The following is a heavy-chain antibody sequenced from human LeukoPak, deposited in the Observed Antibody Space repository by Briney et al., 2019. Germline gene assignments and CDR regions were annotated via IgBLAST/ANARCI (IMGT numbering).Heavy chain of an antibody. CDR1: GVSISSSNW. D-gene: IGHD3-16*01. CDR2: IYHSGST. J-gene: IGHJ4*02. Sequence: PSGTLSLTCAVSGVSISSSNWWHWVRQPPGKGLEWIGEIYHSGSTNYNPSLKSRVTISVDKSKNQFSLKLSSVTAADTAVYYCARHGGSLYPYWGAHNYFDYWGQGTLVTVSS. CDR3: ARHGGSLYPYWGAHNYFDY. V-gene: IGHV4-4*02.